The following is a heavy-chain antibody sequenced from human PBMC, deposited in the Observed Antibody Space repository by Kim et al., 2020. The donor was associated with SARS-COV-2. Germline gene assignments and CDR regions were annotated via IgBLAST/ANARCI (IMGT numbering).Heavy chain of an antibody. CDR1: GNTVLYYA. J-gene: IGHJ6*02. V-gene: IGHV1-3*01. D-gene: IGHD3-16*01. CDR2: INLDTGNA. Sequence: ASVKVSCKASGNTVLYYAIQWVRQAPGQRLEWMGWINLDTGNAKYSQNFQGRVTITRDKPATTAYMELSSLRSEDTAVYYCASEGDGVDVWGQGTTDTV. CDR3: ASEGDGVDV.